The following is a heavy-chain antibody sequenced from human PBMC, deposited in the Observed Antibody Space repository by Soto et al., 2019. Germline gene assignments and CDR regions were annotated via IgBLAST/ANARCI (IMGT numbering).Heavy chain of an antibody. D-gene: IGHD1-7*01. V-gene: IGHV4-31*03. Sequence: QVQLQESGPGLVKPSQTLSLTCTVSGGSISSGGYYWSWIRQHPGKGLEWIGYIHYSGSTYYNPSRRCRVTVSVDTSRNQCSLNLSSVAAADTAVYYCARAPGNYGYNWFDPWGQGTLVTVSS. CDR1: GGSISSGGYY. CDR2: IHYSGST. J-gene: IGHJ5*02. CDR3: ARAPGNYGYNWFDP.